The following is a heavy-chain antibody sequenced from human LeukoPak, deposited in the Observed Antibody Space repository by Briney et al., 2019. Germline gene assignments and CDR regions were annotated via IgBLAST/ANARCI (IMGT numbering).Heavy chain of an antibody. CDR2: IKQDGSEK. CDR3: ARERLWLGDRAFDI. Sequence: GGSLRLSCAASGFTFSSYWMSWVRQAPGQGLEWVANIKQDGSEKYYVDSVKGRFTISRDNAKNSLYLQMNSLRAEDTAVFYCARERLWLGDRAFDIWGQGTMVTVSS. J-gene: IGHJ3*02. CDR1: GFTFSSYW. D-gene: IGHD5-18*01. V-gene: IGHV3-7*01.